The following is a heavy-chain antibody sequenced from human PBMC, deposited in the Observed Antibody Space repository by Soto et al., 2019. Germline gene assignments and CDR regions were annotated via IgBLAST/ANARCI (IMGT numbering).Heavy chain of an antibody. Sequence: SEALSLTCAVYGGSVSGYYWSWIRQPPGKGLEWIGEINHSGSTNYNPSLKSRVTISVDTSKNQFSLKLSSVTAADTAVYYCARVFYYYDSSGYYVYFDYWGQGTLVTVS. CDR2: INHSGST. CDR1: GGSVSGYY. V-gene: IGHV4-34*01. J-gene: IGHJ4*02. CDR3: ARVFYYYDSSGYYVYFDY. D-gene: IGHD3-22*01.